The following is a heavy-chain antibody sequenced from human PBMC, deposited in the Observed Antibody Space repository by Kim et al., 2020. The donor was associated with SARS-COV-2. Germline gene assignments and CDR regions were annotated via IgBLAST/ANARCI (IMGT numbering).Heavy chain of an antibody. V-gene: IGHV5-51*01. D-gene: IGHD6-6*01. CDR3: ARLWRGSKYSSSGGLDV. J-gene: IGHJ6*02. Sequence: GESLKISCEGSGYNFTNYWIGWVRRMPGKGLEWMGIIYPADSDIRYSPSFQGQVTISVDKSITTAYLQWMSLKASDTAMYYCARLWRGSKYSSSGGLDVWGQGTTVSVSS. CDR1: GYNFTNYW. CDR2: IYPADSDI.